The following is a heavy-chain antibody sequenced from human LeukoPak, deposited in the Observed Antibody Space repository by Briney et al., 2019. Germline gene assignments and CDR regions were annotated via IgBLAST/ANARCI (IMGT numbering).Heavy chain of an antibody. Sequence: PGGSLRLSCAASGFTFSSYGMHWVRQAPGKGLEWVAFIRYDGSNKYYADSVKGRFTISRDNSKNTLYLQMNTLRAEDTAVYNSKAGGGLDYWGQGTLVTVSS. J-gene: IGHJ4*02. D-gene: IGHD6-13*01. V-gene: IGHV3-30*02. CDR2: IRYDGSNK. CDR1: GFTFSSYG. CDR3: KAGGGLDY.